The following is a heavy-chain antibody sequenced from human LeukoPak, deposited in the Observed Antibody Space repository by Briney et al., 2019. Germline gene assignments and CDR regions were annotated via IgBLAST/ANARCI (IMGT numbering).Heavy chain of an antibody. CDR2: IHDDGRT. V-gene: IGHV4/OR15-8*01. Sequence: SETLSLTCSVSGGSMSNRITWGWVRQPPGKGLEWLANIHDDGRTAPNPSLRGRLTISQDRSKNQFSLKVSSVTAADTAFYYCAKVLTAAGLDLWGQGILVTVSS. CDR3: AKVLTAAGLDL. J-gene: IGHJ5*02. CDR1: GGSMSNRIT. D-gene: IGHD6-25*01.